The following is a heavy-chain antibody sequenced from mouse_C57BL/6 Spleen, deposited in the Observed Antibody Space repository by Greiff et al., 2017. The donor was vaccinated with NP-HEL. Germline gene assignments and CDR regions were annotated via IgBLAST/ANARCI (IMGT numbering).Heavy chain of an antibody. CDR3: ARYIKGSSYGAMDY. J-gene: IGHJ4*01. D-gene: IGHD1-1*01. CDR1: GFTFTDYY. V-gene: IGHV7-3*01. Sequence: EVQLVESGGGLVQPGGSLSLSCAASGFTFTDYYMSWVRQPPGKALEWLGFIRNKANGYTTEYSASVKGRFTISRDNSQSILYLQMNALRAEDSATYYCARYIKGSSYGAMDYWGQGTSVTVSS. CDR2: IRNKANGYTT.